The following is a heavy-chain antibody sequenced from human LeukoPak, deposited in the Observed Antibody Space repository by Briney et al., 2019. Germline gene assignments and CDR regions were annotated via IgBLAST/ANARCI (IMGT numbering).Heavy chain of an antibody. J-gene: IGHJ5*02. CDR1: GFTFDDYA. V-gene: IGHV3-9*01. D-gene: IGHD3-10*01. CDR3: AKPGRVGELSGWFDP. CDR2: ISWNSGSI. Sequence: GRSLRLSCAASGFTFDDYAMHWVRQAPGKGLEWVSGISWNSGSIGYADSVKGRFTISRDNAKNSLYLQMNSLRAEDTALYYCAKPGRVGELSGWFDPWGQGTLVTVSS.